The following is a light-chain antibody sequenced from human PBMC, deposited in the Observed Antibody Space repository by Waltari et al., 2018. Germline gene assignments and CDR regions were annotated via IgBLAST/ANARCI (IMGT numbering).Light chain of an antibody. CDR1: GSNIGAGYD. V-gene: IGLV1-40*01. CDR2: GSS. CDR3: QSYDTSLSVV. J-gene: IGLJ3*02. Sequence: QSVLTQPPSVSGAPGQRVTSSCTGSGSNIGAGYDVHWYQPLPRAAPKLLIYGSSTRPLGVPDRFFGSTSGTSASLAITGLQAEDEADYYCQSYDTSLSVVFGGGTKLTVL.